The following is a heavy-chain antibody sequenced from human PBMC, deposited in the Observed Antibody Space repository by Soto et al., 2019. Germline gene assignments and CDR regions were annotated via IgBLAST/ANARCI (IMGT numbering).Heavy chain of an antibody. CDR2: INGDGSTT. CDR1: GFNFNFYW. J-gene: IGHJ5*02. Sequence: EVLLVESGGGLVQPGGSLRLSCAASGFNFNFYWMHWVRQAPGKGLVWVSRINGDGSTTDYADSVTGRFTISRDNAKNTLFLQMDSLRVEDTAVYYCVRDSPTNLEDADAMASWFDPWGQGTLVTVSS. CDR3: VRDSPTNLEDADAMASWFDP. D-gene: IGHD2-2*01. V-gene: IGHV3-74*01.